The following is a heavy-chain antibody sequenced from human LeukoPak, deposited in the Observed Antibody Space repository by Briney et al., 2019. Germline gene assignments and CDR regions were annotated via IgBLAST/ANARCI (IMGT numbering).Heavy chain of an antibody. J-gene: IGHJ4*02. Sequence: SVKFSCKASGGTFSSYAISWVRQAPGQGLEWMGRIIPILGIANYAQKFQGRVTITADKSTSTAYMELSSLRSEDTAVYYCARTRRRGSGSYFPFDYWGQGTLVTVSS. CDR3: ARTRRRGSGSYFPFDY. CDR2: IIPILGIA. CDR1: GGTFSSYA. D-gene: IGHD3-10*01. V-gene: IGHV1-69*10.